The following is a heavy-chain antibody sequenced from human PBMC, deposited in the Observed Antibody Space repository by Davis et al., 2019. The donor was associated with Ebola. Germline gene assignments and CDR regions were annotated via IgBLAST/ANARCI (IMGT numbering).Heavy chain of an antibody. Sequence: PGGSLRLSCAASRFTFSNAWMSWVRQAPGKGLEWVGRIKSKTDGGTTHYAAPVKGRFTISRDDSKNTLYLQMNSLKTEDTAVYYCTTMGDWRVVPAAMGMDVWGQGTTVTVSS. CDR1: RFTFSNAW. CDR2: IKSKTDGGTT. CDR3: TTMGDWRVVPAAMGMDV. D-gene: IGHD2-2*01. V-gene: IGHV3-15*01. J-gene: IGHJ6*02.